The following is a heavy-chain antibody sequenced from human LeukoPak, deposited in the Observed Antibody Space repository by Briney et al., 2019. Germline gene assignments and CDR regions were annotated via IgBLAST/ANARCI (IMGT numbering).Heavy chain of an antibody. D-gene: IGHD6-19*01. V-gene: IGHV4-39*07. Sequence: PSETLSLTCTVSGDSISSSPYYWGWIRQPPGKGLEWIGTIYYTGSTYYNPSLKSRVTISVDTSKNQFSLKLASVTAADTAIYYCARGVVLESEWLGLYNYWGQGTLVTVSS. CDR1: GDSISSSPYY. CDR2: IYYTGST. J-gene: IGHJ4*02. CDR3: ARGVVLESEWLGLYNY.